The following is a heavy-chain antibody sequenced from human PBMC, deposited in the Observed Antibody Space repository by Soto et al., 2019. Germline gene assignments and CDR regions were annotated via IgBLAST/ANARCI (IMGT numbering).Heavy chain of an antibody. CDR2: ASYTENT. CDR3: ARQNYDFWNCYYWRQDYFDY. V-gene: IGHV4-39*01. J-gene: IGHJ4*02. CDR1: GASITNNDYY. Sequence: SETLSLTCTVSGASITNNDYYWGWIRQPPGKGLGWIEYASYTENTYFNTSLKSRVTISVDTSKTQFSLKLSSVTAADTAVYYCARQNYDFWNCYYWRQDYFDYLGQETLDTVSS. D-gene: IGHD3-3*01.